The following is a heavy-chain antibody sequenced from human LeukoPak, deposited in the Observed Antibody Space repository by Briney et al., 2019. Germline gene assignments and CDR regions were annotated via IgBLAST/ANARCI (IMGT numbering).Heavy chain of an antibody. CDR3: ARQYITGWQSFDY. V-gene: IGHV5-51*01. D-gene: IGHD6-19*01. CDR2: IYPGDSET. CDR1: GYSFTSSW. J-gene: IGHJ4*02. Sequence: GESLKISCKPSGYSFTSSWIGWVRQMPGKGLEWMGIIYPGDSETIYSPSFQGQATISVDKSFSTAYLQWSSLKASDTAMYYCARQYITGWQSFDYWGQGTLVTVSS.